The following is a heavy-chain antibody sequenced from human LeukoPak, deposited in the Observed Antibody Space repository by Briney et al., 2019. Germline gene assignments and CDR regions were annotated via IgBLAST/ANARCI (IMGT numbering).Heavy chain of an antibody. CDR2: INHSGRS. D-gene: IGHD3-22*01. CDR1: GTSFSGDY. V-gene: IGHV4-34*01. Sequence: SETPSLTCAVSGTSFSGDYWSWLRQPPGKGLEWIAEINHSGRSNFNPSLQGRVTISVDTSKNQFSLNLSSVTAADTARYYCARGLYDSGDYYYGIRAYYFDQWGQGTLVTVSS. J-gene: IGHJ4*02. CDR3: ARGLYDSGDYYYGIRAYYFDQ.